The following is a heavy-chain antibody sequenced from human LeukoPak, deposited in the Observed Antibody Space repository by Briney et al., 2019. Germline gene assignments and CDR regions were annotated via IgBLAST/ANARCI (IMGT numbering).Heavy chain of an antibody. Sequence: SETLSLTCTVSGGSISSYYWSWIRQPPGKGLEWIGYIYYSGSTNYNPSLKSRVTISVDTSKNQFSLKLSSVTAADTAVYYCARMTWTQLWIYFDYWGQGTLVTVSS. J-gene: IGHJ4*02. CDR3: ARMTWTQLWIYFDY. CDR2: IYYSGST. V-gene: IGHV4-59*08. CDR1: GGSISSYY. D-gene: IGHD5-18*01.